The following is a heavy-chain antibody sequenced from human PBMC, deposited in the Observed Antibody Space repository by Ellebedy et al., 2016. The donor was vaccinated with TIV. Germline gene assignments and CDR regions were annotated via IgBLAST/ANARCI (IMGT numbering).Heavy chain of an antibody. Sequence: ASVTVSCXASGYTFTSYYMHWVRQAPGQGLEWMGIINPSGGSTSYAQKFQGRVTMTRDTSTSTVYMELSSLRSEDTAVYYCARGGYVETYYDFWSGYYYYFDYWGQGTLVTVSS. CDR2: INPSGGST. V-gene: IGHV1-46*01. CDR3: ARGGYVETYYDFWSGYYYYFDY. D-gene: IGHD3-3*01. J-gene: IGHJ4*02. CDR1: GYTFTSYY.